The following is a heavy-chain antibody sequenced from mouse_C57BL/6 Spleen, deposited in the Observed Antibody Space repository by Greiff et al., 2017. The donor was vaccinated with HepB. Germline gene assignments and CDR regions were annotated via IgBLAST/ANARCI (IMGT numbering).Heavy chain of an antibody. CDR1: GYSITSGYY. CDR3: ASGYDGYYGGFAY. J-gene: IGHJ3*01. D-gene: IGHD2-3*01. V-gene: IGHV3-6*01. CDR2: ISYDGSN. Sequence: ESGPGLVKPSQSLSLTCSVTGYSITSGYYWNWIRQFPGNKLEWMGYISYDGSNNYNPSLKNRISITRDTSKNQFFLKLNSVTTEDTATYYCASGYDGYYGGFAYWGQGTLVTVSA.